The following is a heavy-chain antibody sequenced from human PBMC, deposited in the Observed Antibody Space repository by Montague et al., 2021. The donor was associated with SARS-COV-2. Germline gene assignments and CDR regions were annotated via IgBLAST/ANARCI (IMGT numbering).Heavy chain of an antibody. CDR1: GFSLSTSGMC. CDR2: IDWDDDK. J-gene: IGHJ6*02. Sequence: PALVKPTQTLTLTCTFSGFSLSTSGMCVSWIRQPPGKALEWPARIDWDDDKYYSTSLKTRLTISKDTSKNQVVLTMTSMDPVDTATYYCARIVGVLLWFGESDYGMDVWGQGTTVTVSS. V-gene: IGHV2-70*11. D-gene: IGHD3-10*01. CDR3: ARIVGVLLWFGESDYGMDV.